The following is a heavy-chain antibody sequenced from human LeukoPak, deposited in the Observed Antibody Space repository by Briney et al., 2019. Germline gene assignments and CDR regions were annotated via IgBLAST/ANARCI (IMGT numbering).Heavy chain of an antibody. Sequence: SVKVSCKASGGTFSSYAISWVRQAPGQGLEWMGGIIPIFGTANYAQKFQGRVTITADESTSTAYVELSSLRSEDTAVYYCAGSGWSRMVDYWGQGTLVTVSS. J-gene: IGHJ4*02. CDR2: IIPIFGTA. D-gene: IGHD6-19*01. CDR1: GGTFSSYA. V-gene: IGHV1-69*13. CDR3: AGSGWSRMVDY.